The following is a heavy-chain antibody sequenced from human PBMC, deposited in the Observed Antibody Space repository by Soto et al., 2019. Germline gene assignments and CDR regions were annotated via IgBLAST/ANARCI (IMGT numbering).Heavy chain of an antibody. CDR1: GYTFTSYG. J-gene: IGHJ6*02. Sequence: RASVKVSCKASGYTFTSYGINWVRQAPGQGLEWMGWISAYNGNTNYAQKLQGRVTMTTDTSTSTAYMELRSLRSDDTAVYYCASSPSQERATIKGYNPYVLEVCRDGTKV. V-gene: IGHV1-18*01. CDR3: ASSPSQERATIKGYNPYVLEV. D-gene: IGHD5-12*01. CDR2: ISAYNGNT.